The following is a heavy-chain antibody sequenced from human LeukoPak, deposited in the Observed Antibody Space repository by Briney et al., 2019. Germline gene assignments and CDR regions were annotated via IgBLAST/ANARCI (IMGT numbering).Heavy chain of an antibody. D-gene: IGHD6-6*01. CDR2: FDPEDGET. V-gene: IGHV1-24*01. CDR3: ARVLFGYSSSGEAFDI. CDR1: VYSLRDLS. Sequence: PGASVKVSCKISVYSLRDLSLHWVRQAPGKGLEWMGGFDPEDGETIYAQKFQGRVTMTEDTSTDTAYMELSSLRSEDTAVYYCARVLFGYSSSGEAFDIWGQGTMVTVSS. J-gene: IGHJ3*02.